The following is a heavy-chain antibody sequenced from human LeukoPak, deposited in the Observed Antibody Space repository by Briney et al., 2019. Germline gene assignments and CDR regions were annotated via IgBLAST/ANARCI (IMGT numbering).Heavy chain of an antibody. D-gene: IGHD3-10*01. V-gene: IGHV1-2*02. J-gene: IGHJ6*03. CDR3: ARGHIYGLGFMDV. CDR1: GYTFTDHY. Sequence: GASVKVSCKASGYTFTDHYMHWVRQAPGRGLEWIGWINPNSGGTNYAQKFQGRVTMTRSTSISTAFMELSTLRSDDTAIYYCARGHIYGLGFMDVWGEGTTVTISS. CDR2: INPNSGGT.